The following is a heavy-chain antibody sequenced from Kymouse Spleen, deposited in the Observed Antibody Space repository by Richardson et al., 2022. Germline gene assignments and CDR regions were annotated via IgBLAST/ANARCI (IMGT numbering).Heavy chain of an antibody. CDR3: ARGVTYYYGSGSPRYFDY. D-gene: IGHD3-10*01. J-gene: IGHJ4*02. CDR1: GDSVSSNSAA. CDR2: TYYRSKWYN. Sequence: QVQLQQSGPGLVKPSQTLSLTCAISGDSVSSNSAAWNWIRQSPSRGLEWLGRTYYRSKWYNDYAVSVKSRITINPDTSKNQFSLQLNSVTPEDTAVYYCARGVTYYYGSGSPRYFDYWGQGTLVTVSS. V-gene: IGHV6-1*01.